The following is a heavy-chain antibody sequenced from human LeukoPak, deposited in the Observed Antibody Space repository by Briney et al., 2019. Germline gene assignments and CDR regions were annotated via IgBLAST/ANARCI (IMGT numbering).Heavy chain of an antibody. CDR1: GDSMTGHY. J-gene: IGHJ5*02. Sequence: SETLSLTCSVSGDSMTGHYWSWLRQPPGRGLEWIGHIHCSSTNYAPALKSRVTISEDVSKNQISLKLTSVTAADTAVYYCARHSFDWLYSTWGQGTLVAVSS. CDR3: ARHSFDWLYST. D-gene: IGHD3-9*01. V-gene: IGHV4-59*11. CDR2: IHCSST.